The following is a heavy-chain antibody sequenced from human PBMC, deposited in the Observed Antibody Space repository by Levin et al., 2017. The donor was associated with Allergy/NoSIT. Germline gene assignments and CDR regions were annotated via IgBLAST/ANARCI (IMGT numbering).Heavy chain of an antibody. V-gene: IGHV4-34*01. CDR2: INHSGST. D-gene: IGHD2/OR15-2a*01. J-gene: IGHJ6*02. Sequence: SETLSLTCAVYGGSFSGYYWSWIRQPPGKGLEWIGEINHSGSTNYNPSLKSRVTISVDTSKNQFSLKLSSVTAADTAVYYCARARAAVTTLYYYYGMDVWGQGTTVTVSS. CDR1: GGSFSGYY. CDR3: ARARAAVTTLYYYYGMDV.